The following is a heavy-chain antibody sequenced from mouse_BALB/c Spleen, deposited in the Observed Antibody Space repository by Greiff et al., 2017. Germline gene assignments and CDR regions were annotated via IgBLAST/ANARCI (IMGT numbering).Heavy chain of an antibody. Sequence: EVKLVESGGGLVQPGGSLKLSCAASGFTFSSYTMSWVRQTPEKRLEWVAYISNGGGSTYYPDTVKGRFTISRDNAKNTLYLQMSSLKSEDTAMYYCASSGWFAYWGQGTLVTVSA. V-gene: IGHV5-12-2*01. J-gene: IGHJ3*01. CDR1: GFTFSSYT. CDR3: ASSGWFAY. D-gene: IGHD1-3*01. CDR2: ISNGGGST.